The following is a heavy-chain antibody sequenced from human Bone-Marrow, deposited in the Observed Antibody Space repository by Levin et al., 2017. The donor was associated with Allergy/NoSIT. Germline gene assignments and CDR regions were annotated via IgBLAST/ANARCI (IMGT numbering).Heavy chain of an antibody. CDR2: INNDGSDT. D-gene: IGHD5-24*01. CDR3: ARDWENGYNNYGAFDL. V-gene: IGHV3-7*01. Sequence: PGGSLRLSCVASGFTFSDHWMTWIRQAPGQGLEWVGNINNDGSDTYYAGSVEGRFAISRDNTKNSLYLHLNTLRAEDTAIYYCARDWENGYNNYGAFDLWGQGTTVTVS. CDR1: GFTFSDHW. J-gene: IGHJ3*01.